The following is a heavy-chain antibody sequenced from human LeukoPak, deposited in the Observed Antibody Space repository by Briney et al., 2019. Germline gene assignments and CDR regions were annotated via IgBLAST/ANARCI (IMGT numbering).Heavy chain of an antibody. CDR2: ISAYNGST. J-gene: IGHJ4*02. CDR1: GYTFTSYG. D-gene: IGHD6-13*01. Sequence: ASVKISCKASGYTFTSYGICWVRQAPGQGLEWMGWISAYNGSTNYAQKLQGRVTMTTDTSTSTAYMELRSLRSDDTAVYYCARDQQQLARDYWGQGTLVTVSS. CDR3: ARDQQQLARDY. V-gene: IGHV1-18*01.